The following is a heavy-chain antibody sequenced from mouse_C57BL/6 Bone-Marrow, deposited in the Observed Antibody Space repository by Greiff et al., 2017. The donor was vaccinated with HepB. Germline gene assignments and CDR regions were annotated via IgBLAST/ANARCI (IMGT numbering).Heavy chain of an antibody. CDR1: GFTFSSYG. D-gene: IGHD1-1*01. CDR3: ARELLRYYAMDY. V-gene: IGHV5-6*02. J-gene: IGHJ4*01. CDR2: ISSGGSYT. Sequence: EVMLVESGGDLVKPGGSLKLSCAASGFTFSSYGMSWVRQTPDKRLEWVATISSGGSYTYYPDSVKGRFTISRDNAKNTLYLQMSSLKSEDTAMYYCARELLRYYAMDYWGQGTSVTVSS.